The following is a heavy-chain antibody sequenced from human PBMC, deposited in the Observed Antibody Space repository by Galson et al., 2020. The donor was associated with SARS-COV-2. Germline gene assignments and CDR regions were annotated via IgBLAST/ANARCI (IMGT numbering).Heavy chain of an antibody. CDR2: IKQDGSEK. CDR1: GFTFSSYW. V-gene: IGHV3-7*01. J-gene: IGHJ6*02. D-gene: IGHD1-1*01. Sequence: GGSLRLSCAASGFTFSSYWMSWVRQAPGKGLEWVANIKQDGSEKYYVDSVKGRFTISRDNAKNSLYLQMNSLRAEDTAVYYCARDSRQGVTYRLTTGDGMDVWGQGTTVAVSS. CDR3: ARDSRQGVTYRLTTGDGMDV.